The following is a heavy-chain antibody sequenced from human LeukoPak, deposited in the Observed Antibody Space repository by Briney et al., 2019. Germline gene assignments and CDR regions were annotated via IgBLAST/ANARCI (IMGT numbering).Heavy chain of an antibody. CDR2: IKQDGSEK. Sequence: PGGSLRLSCAASGFTFSNYWMSWVRQAPGKGLEWVANIKQDGSEKYYVDSVKGRFTISRDNAKNSLYLQMNSLRAEDTAVYYCARWYCSSTNCYRLFDYWGQGTLVTVSS. V-gene: IGHV3-7*01. CDR1: GFTFSNYW. D-gene: IGHD2-2*01. CDR3: ARWYCSSTNCYRLFDY. J-gene: IGHJ4*02.